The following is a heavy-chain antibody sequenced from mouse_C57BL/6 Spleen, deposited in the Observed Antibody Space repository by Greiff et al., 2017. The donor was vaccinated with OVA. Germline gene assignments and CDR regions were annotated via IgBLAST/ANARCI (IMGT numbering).Heavy chain of an antibody. J-gene: IGHJ2*01. CDR1: GYTFTSYW. Sequence: QVQLQQPGAELVKPGASVKLSCKASGYTFTSYWMHWVKQRPGQGLEWIGMIHPNSGSTNYNEKFKSKATLTVDKSSSSAYMQLSSLTSEDSAVYYCARVYDYDGVDDWGQGTTLTVSS. D-gene: IGHD2-4*01. V-gene: IGHV1-64*01. CDR3: ARVYDYDGVDD. CDR2: IHPNSGST.